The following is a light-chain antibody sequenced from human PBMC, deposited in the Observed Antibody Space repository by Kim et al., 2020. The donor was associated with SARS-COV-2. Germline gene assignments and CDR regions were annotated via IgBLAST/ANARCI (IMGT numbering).Light chain of an antibody. CDR1: SSDVGGYNY. V-gene: IGLV2-8*01. Sequence: GQSVTISCTGTSSDVGGYNYVSWYQQHPGKAPKLMIYEVSKRPSGVPDRFSGSKSGNTASLTVSGLQAEDEADYYCSSYAGTTYYAFGTGTKLTVL. J-gene: IGLJ1*01. CDR2: EVS. CDR3: SSYAGTTYYA.